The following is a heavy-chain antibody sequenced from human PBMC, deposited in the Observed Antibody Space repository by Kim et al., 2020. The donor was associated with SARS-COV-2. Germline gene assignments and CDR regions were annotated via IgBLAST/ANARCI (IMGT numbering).Heavy chain of an antibody. CDR2: IHYSGST. Sequence: SETLSLTCTVSGDSIREYYWSWIRQPPGKGLEWIGYIHYSGSTNYNPPLKSRVTISLDTSKSQFSLKVTSVTAADTAVYYCSRKRVDRSGFIAYLGQGA. D-gene: IGHD3-22*01. CDR1: GDSIREYY. CDR3: SRKRVDRSGFIAY. J-gene: IGHJ4*02. V-gene: IGHV4-59*01.